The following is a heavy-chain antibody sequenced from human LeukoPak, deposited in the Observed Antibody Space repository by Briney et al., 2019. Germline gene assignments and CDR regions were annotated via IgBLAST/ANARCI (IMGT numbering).Heavy chain of an antibody. CDR1: DGSISSGGYC. Sequence: KASETLSLTCTVSDGSISSGGYCWSWIRQHPGKGLEWIGYIYYSGSTYYNPSLKTRVTISVDTSKNQFSLKLSSVTAADTGVYYCARAVGSSGWSFDYWGQGTLVTVSS. CDR2: IYYSGST. D-gene: IGHD3-22*01. CDR3: ARAVGSSGWSFDY. V-gene: IGHV4-31*03. J-gene: IGHJ4*02.